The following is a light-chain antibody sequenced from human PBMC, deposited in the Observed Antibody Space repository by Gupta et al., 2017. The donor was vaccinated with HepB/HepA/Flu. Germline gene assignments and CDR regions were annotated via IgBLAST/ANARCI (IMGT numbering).Light chain of an antibody. CDR2: AAS. CDR3: QETYSAPPFT. Sequence: IQMTQSPSSLPASVGDRVTTTCRASQSINDYLNWYQQKPGEAPKLLIYAASNLQSGVPSRFSASASGTDFTLTISGLQPEDFAIYYCQETYSAPPFTFGQGTKLEI. J-gene: IGKJ2*01. CDR1: QSINDY. V-gene: IGKV1-39*01.